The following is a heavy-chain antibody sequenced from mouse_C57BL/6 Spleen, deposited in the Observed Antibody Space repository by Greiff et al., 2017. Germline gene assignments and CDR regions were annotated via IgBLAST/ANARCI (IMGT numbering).Heavy chain of an antibody. CDR2: INPSTGGT. CDR3: ARGCYDAGGYAMDY. D-gene: IGHD2-12*01. CDR1: GYSFTGYY. J-gene: IGHJ4*01. Sequence: VQLQQSGPELVKPGASVKISCKASGYSFTGYYMNWVKQSPEKSLEWIGEINPSTGGTTYNQKFKAKATLTVDKSSSTAYMQLKSLTSEDSAVYYCARGCYDAGGYAMDYWGQGTSVTVSS. V-gene: IGHV1-42*01.